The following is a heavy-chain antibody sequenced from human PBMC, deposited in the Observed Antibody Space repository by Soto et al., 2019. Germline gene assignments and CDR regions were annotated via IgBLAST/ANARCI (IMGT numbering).Heavy chain of an antibody. J-gene: IGHJ4*02. CDR1: GFSFSNYA. V-gene: IGHV3-64*01. Sequence: EVQLVESGGILVQPGESLRLSCVASGFSFSNYAMHWVRQAPGKGLEFVSAISNNGGSTYYANSVKGRFTISRDNSKEQLYLPMGRLRTDDMAVYYWARGGPYQLLSDFDYWGQGTLVTVSS. CDR3: ARGGPYQLLSDFDY. D-gene: IGHD2-2*01. CDR2: ISNNGGST.